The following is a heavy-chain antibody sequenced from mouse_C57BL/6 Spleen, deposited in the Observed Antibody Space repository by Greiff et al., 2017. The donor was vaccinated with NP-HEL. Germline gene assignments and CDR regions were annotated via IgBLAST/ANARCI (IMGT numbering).Heavy chain of an antibody. Sequence: VQLQQSGAELVRPGASVTLSCKASGYTFTDYEMHWVKQTPVHGLEWIGAIDPETGGTAYNQKFKGKAILTADKSSSTAYMELRSLTSEDSAVYYCTIWRDGAMDYWGQGTSVTVSS. CDR2: IDPETGGT. CDR1: GYTFTDYE. V-gene: IGHV1-15*01. J-gene: IGHJ4*01. CDR3: TIWRDGAMDY.